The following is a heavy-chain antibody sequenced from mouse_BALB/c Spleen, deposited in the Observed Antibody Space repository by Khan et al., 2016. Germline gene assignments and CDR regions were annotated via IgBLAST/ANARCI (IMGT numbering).Heavy chain of an antibody. CDR1: GYTFTDYS. V-gene: IGHV9-2-1*01. CDR3: AGLWLRRAWFAY. CDR2: INTETGEP. J-gene: IGHJ3*01. Sequence: QIQLVQSGPELKKPGETVKISCKASGYTFTDYSMHWVKQAPGKGLKWMGWINTETGEPTYADDFKGRFAFSLETSASPAYLQINNLNNADTATSFCAGLWLRRAWFAYWGQGTLVTVSA. D-gene: IGHD2-2*01.